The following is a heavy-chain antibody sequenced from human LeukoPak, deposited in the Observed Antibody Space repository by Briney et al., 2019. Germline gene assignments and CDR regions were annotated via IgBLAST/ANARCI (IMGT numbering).Heavy chain of an antibody. Sequence: SETLSLTCTVSGGSLSISSYYWGWIRQPPGMGRECFGGFYYSERTYYNPSLKSRATITVDTSKNQFSLKLSSVTAADTAVYYGARCVLSVWGSYRYFDHWGQGTLVTVSS. D-gene: IGHD3-16*02. J-gene: IGHJ4*02. V-gene: IGHV4-39*01. CDR1: GGSLSISSYY. CDR2: FYYSERT. CDR3: ARCVLSVWGSYRYFDH.